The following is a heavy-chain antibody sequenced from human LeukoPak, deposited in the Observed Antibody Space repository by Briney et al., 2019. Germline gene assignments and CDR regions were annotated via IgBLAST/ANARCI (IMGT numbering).Heavy chain of an antibody. J-gene: IGHJ4*02. V-gene: IGHV1-46*01. CDR3: ARGKKDSPNRGIIAAAGIDY. CDR2: INPSGGST. Sequence: GASVKVSFKASGYTFTSYYMHWVRQAPGQGLEWMGIINPSGGSTSYAQKFQGRVTMTRDTSTSTVYMELSSLRSEDTAVYYCARGKKDSPNRGIIAAAGIDYWGQGTLVTVSS. CDR1: GYTFTSYY. D-gene: IGHD6-13*01.